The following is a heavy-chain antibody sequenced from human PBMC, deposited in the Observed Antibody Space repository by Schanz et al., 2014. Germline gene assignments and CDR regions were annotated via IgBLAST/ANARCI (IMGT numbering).Heavy chain of an antibody. D-gene: IGHD2-15*01. J-gene: IGHJ5*02. CDR3: ARGRGCTGGSCYSWFDL. CDR2: FIPILDVG. CDR1: RSTFSSYT. Sequence: QVQLVQSGAEVKKPGSSVKVSCKASRSTFSSYTISWVRQARGQGLEWVGRFIPILDVGNYAQQFQGRITVTTDTSTSTVYLELSSLRSDDTAVYYCARGRGCTGGSCYSWFDLWGQGTLVTVAS. V-gene: IGHV1-69*02.